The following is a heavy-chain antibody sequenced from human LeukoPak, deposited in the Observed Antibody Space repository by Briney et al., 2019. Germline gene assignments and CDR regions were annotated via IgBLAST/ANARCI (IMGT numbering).Heavy chain of an antibody. Sequence: GASVKVSCKASGGSFSSYAISWVRQAPGQGLEWMGGIIPIFGTANYAQKFQGRVTITADESTSTAYMELSSLRSEDTAVYYCARVASHDHGDYDYFDYWGQGTLVTVSS. D-gene: IGHD4-17*01. CDR1: GGSFSSYA. J-gene: IGHJ4*02. CDR3: ARVASHDHGDYDYFDY. CDR2: IIPIFGTA. V-gene: IGHV1-69*13.